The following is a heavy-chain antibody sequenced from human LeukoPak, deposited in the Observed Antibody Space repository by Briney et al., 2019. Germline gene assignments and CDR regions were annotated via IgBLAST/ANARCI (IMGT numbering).Heavy chain of an antibody. D-gene: IGHD3-10*01. CDR2: IRSKAYGGTT. J-gene: IGHJ4*02. Sequence: GGSLRLSCTASGFTFGDYAMSWVRQAPGKGLEWVGFIRSKAYGGTTEYAASVKGRFTISRDDSKSIAYLQMNSLKTEDTAVYYCTRVTWIGSGSYYGPYYFDYWGQGTLVTVSS. CDR1: GFTFGDYA. V-gene: IGHV3-49*04. CDR3: TRVTWIGSGSYYGPYYFDY.